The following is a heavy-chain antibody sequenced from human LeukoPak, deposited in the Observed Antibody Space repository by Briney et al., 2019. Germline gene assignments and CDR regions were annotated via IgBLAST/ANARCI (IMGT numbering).Heavy chain of an antibody. J-gene: IGHJ6*02. Sequence: ASLNVSCKASGYTFTGYYMHCVPQAPGQGLEGMGWINPNSGGTNYAQKFQGRVTITRDTSISTAYMELSRLRSDDTAVYYCAPVPVRPGPAGMEVWGQGTTVTVSS. CDR2: INPNSGGT. CDR3: APVPVRPGPAGMEV. D-gene: IGHD4-17*01. CDR1: GYTFTGYY. V-gene: IGHV1-2*02.